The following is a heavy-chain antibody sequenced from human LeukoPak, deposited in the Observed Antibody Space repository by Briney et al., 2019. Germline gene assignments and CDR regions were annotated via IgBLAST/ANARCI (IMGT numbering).Heavy chain of an antibody. J-gene: IGHJ4*02. Sequence: GGSLRLSCAASGFTFGDYSMNWVRQAPGKGLEWVSFISSGSRSILYADSVKGRFTISRDNAKNSMYLQMNTLRAEDTAVYYCARGELWIDYWGQGILVTVSS. CDR2: ISSGSRSI. CDR1: GFTFGDYS. D-gene: IGHD2-21*01. CDR3: ARGELWIDY. V-gene: IGHV3-21*01.